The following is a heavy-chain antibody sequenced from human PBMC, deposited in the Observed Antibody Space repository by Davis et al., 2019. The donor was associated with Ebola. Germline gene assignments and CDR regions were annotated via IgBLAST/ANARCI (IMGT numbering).Heavy chain of an antibody. V-gene: IGHV3-53*01. CDR3: AKDTSHVWFDV. CDR1: GFTVSSGY. CDR2: IYSGGST. J-gene: IGHJ3*01. Sequence: GGSLTLSCAASGFTVSSGYMSWVRQAPGKGLEWVSIIYSGGSTYYADSVKGRFTISRDNSKNTLHLQMNSLRVEDTAIYYGAKDTSHVWFDVWGQGTMVTVSS. D-gene: IGHD1-26*01.